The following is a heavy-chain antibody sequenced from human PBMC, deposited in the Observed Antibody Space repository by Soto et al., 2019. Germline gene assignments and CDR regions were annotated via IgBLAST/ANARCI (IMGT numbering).Heavy chain of an antibody. CDR2: IIPIFGTA. CDR3: GRWGVLVPAAMAVWFDP. D-gene: IGHD2-2*01. J-gene: IGHJ5*02. CDR1: GGTFSSYA. V-gene: IGHV1-69*13. Sequence: SVKVSCKASGGTFSSYAISWVRQAPGQGLEWMGGIIPIFGTANYAQKFQGRVTITADESTSTAYMELSSLRSEDTAVYYCGRWGVLVPAAMAVWFDPWGQGTLVTVSS.